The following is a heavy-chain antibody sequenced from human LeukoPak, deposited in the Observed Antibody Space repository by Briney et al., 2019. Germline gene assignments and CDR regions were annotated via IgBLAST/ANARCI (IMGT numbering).Heavy chain of an antibody. CDR3: ARSAAAPPYHFDY. CDR1: GGTFSSYA. CDR2: IIPIFGTA. J-gene: IGHJ4*02. D-gene: IGHD2-15*01. Sequence: ASVKVSCKASGGTFSSYAISWVRQSPGQGLEWMGGIIPIFGTANYAQKFQGRVTITTDGSTSTAYMELSSLRSEDTAVYYCARSAAAPPYHFDYWGQGTLVTVSS. V-gene: IGHV1-69*05.